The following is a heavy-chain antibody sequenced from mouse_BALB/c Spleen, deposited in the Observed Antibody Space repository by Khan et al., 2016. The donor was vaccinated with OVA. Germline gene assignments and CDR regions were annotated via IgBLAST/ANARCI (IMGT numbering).Heavy chain of an antibody. V-gene: IGHV2-6-1*01. J-gene: IGHJ4*01. CDR1: GFSLTNYG. D-gene: IGHD2-10*01. CDR2: IWSDGSA. CDR3: ARQPYYHYYIMDY. Sequence: QIQLVQSGPGPVAPSQSLSITCTISGFSLTNYGVHWVRPPPGKGLEWLGVIWSDGSATYTSALKSRLSISKDNSKNQVFLKMNSLQTDDTAMNYCARQPYYHYYIMDYWGQGTSVTVSS.